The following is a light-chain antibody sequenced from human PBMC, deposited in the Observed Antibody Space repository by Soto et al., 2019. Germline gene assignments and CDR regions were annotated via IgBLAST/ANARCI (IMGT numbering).Light chain of an antibody. V-gene: IGKV3-15*01. J-gene: IGKJ4*01. CDR3: QQYNNWPFT. Sequence: IVMTQSPATLSVSPGERATLSCRASQSVSSNLAWYQQKPGQAPRLLIYGASTSATGMPARFSGSGSGTEFTLTISSLQSEDFAVYYCQQYNNWPFTFGGGTKVEIK. CDR2: GAS. CDR1: QSVSSN.